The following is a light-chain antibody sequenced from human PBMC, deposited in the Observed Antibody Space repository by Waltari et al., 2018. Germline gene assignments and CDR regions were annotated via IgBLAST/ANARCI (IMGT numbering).Light chain of an antibody. CDR3: AAWDDSLNGHVV. J-gene: IGLJ2*01. V-gene: IGLV1-44*01. Sequence: QSVLTPPPSASGTPGPRVTISCSGSSSNIGRNTVHWYQQLPGTAPKLLIYSNNQRPSGVPDRFSGSKSGTSASLAISGLQSEDEADYYCAAWDDSLNGHVVFGGGTKLTVL. CDR1: SSNIGRNT. CDR2: SNN.